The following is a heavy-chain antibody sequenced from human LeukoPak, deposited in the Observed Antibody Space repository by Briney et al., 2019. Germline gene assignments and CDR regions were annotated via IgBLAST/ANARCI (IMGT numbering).Heavy chain of an antibody. CDR2: IYYSGST. D-gene: IGHD3-22*01. V-gene: IGHV4-34*01. J-gene: IGHJ4*02. CDR3: ARENYDSSGYYFDY. Sequence: ASETLSLTCAVYGGSFSGYYWSWIRQPPGKGLEWIGSIYYSGSTYYNPSLKSRVTISVDTSKNQFSLKLSSVTAADTAVYYCARENYDSSGYYFDYWGQGTLVTVSS. CDR1: GGSFSGYY.